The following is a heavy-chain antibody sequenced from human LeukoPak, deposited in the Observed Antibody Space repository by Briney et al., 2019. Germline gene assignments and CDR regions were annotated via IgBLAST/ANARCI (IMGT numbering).Heavy chain of an antibody. CDR2: TIPIFGTA. V-gene: IGHV1-69*05. J-gene: IGHJ4*02. CDR3: ARGGYYDSSSPFDY. Sequence: GASVKVSCKASGGTFSSYAISWVRQAPGQGLEWMGRTIPIFGTANYAQKFQGRVTITTDESTSTAYMELSSLRTEDTAVYYCARGGYYDSSSPFDYWGQGTLVTVSS. CDR1: GGTFSSYA. D-gene: IGHD3-22*01.